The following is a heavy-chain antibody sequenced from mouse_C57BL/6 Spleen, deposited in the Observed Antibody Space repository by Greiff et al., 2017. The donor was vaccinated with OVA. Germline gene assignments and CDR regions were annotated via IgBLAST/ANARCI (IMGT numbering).Heavy chain of an antibody. CDR1: GYTFTDYE. CDR3: TRYDYDASWFAY. V-gene: IGHV1-15*01. Sequence: VKLQESGAELVRPGASVTLSCKASGYTFTDYEMHWVKQTPVHGLEWIGAIDPETGGTAYNQKFKGKAILTADKSSSTAYMELRSLTSEDSAVYYCTRYDYDASWFAYWGQGTLVTVSA. J-gene: IGHJ3*01. D-gene: IGHD2-4*01. CDR2: IDPETGGT.